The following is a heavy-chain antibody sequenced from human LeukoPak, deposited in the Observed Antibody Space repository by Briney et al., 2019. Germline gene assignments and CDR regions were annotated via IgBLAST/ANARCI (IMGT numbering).Heavy chain of an antibody. CDR3: AVYCSSTRCSLTTYDY. CDR2: TWYDGSNK. V-gene: IGHV3-33*01. Sequence: PGGSLRLSCAASGFTFSSYGMHWVRQAPGKGLEWVAVTWYDGSNKYYADSVKGRFTISRDNSKNTLYLQMNSLRAEDTAVYYCAVYCSSTRCSLTTYDYWGQGTLVTVSS. D-gene: IGHD2-2*01. J-gene: IGHJ4*02. CDR1: GFTFSSYG.